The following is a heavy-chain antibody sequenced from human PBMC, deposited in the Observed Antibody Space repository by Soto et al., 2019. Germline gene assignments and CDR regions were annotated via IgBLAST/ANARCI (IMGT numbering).Heavy chain of an antibody. V-gene: IGHV1-24*01. Sequence: RASVKVSCKVSGYTLTELSIHWVRQAPGEGLEWMGGFDLENGETIYAQRFQGRVTMTEESSADTPYMELSSLRSEDTAVYYCALEVRRSNQFDHWGQGTMVTVSS. D-gene: IGHD3-10*01. CDR2: FDLENGET. CDR1: GYTLTELS. CDR3: ALEVRRSNQFDH. J-gene: IGHJ4*02.